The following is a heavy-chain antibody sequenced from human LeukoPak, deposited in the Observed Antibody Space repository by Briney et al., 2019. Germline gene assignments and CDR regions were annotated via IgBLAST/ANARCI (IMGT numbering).Heavy chain of an antibody. D-gene: IGHD2-15*01. V-gene: IGHV1-46*01. Sequence: ASVKVSCKASGYTFTSYYMHWVRQAPGQGLEWMGIINPSGGSASYAQKFQGRVTMTRDTSTNTVYMELSSLRSEDTAVCYCARVDGAVAAIDYWGQGTLVTVSS. J-gene: IGHJ4*02. CDR3: ARVDGAVAAIDY. CDR1: GYTFTSYY. CDR2: INPSGGSA.